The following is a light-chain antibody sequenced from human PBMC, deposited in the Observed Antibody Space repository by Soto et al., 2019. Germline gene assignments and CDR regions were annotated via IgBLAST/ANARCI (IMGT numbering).Light chain of an antibody. J-gene: IGLJ1*01. CDR3: SSYTSSSSYV. CDR2: EVS. V-gene: IGLV2-18*02. CDR1: SSDVGSYNR. Sequence: QSVLTQPPSVSGSPGQSVTISCTGTSSDVGSYNRVSWYQQPPGTAPKLMIYEVSNRPSGVPDRFSGSKSGNTASLTFSGLQAEDEADYYCSSYTSSSSYVFGTGTKVTVL.